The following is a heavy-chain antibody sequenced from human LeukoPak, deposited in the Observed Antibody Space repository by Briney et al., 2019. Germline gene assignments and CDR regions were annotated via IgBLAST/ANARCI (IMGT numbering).Heavy chain of an antibody. CDR2: IYFSGST. Sequence: SETLSLTCTVSGGSISSYYWGWIRQPPGKGLGWNGYIYFSGSTNPNPSLKSRVPISVDTSKNQFPLKLNPVTATDPALYYFAGHYYVSSGYFLHYYYYIDGWGKGTTVTVS. CDR1: GGSISSYY. CDR3: AGHYYVSSGYFLHYYYYIDG. V-gene: IGHV4-59*01. J-gene: IGHJ6*03. D-gene: IGHD3-22*01.